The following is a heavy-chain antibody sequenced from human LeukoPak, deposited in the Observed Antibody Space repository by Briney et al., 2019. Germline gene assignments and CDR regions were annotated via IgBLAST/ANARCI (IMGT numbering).Heavy chain of an antibody. Sequence: GGSLRLSCAASGFTFSSYWMHWVRQAPGKGLEWVSVIYSGGSTYYADSVKGRFTISRDNSKNTLYLQMNSLRAEDTAVYYCARDFCGGDCYSRSTYMDVWGKGTTVTVSS. CDR2: IYSGGST. CDR3: ARDFCGGDCYSRSTYMDV. J-gene: IGHJ6*04. D-gene: IGHD2-21*02. V-gene: IGHV3-53*01. CDR1: GFTFSSYW.